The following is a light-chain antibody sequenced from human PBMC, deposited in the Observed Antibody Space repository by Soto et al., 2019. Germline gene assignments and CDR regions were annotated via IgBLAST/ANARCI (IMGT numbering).Light chain of an antibody. J-gene: IGLJ2*01. CDR3: QSYDSSLSGVV. Sequence: QSALTQPPSVSGAPGQRVTISCTGSYSNIGAGYEVHWYQQLPGTAPKLLIYGNTNRPSGVPDRFSGSKSDTSASLAITGLQAEDEADYYCQSYDSSLSGVVFGGGTKVTVL. CDR1: YSNIGAGYE. V-gene: IGLV1-40*01. CDR2: GNT.